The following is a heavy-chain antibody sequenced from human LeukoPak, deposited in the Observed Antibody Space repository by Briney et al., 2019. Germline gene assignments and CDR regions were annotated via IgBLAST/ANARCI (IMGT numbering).Heavy chain of an antibody. D-gene: IGHD3-22*01. Sequence: ASVKVSCKASGYTFTGYYIHWVRQAPGQGLEWMGWINPNSGGTNYAQKFQGRVTMTRDTSISTVYMELSSLRSDDPAVYYCARFDYYDSSGYPLDYWGQGTLVTVSS. J-gene: IGHJ4*02. CDR2: INPNSGGT. CDR3: ARFDYYDSSGYPLDY. CDR1: GYTFTGYY. V-gene: IGHV1-2*02.